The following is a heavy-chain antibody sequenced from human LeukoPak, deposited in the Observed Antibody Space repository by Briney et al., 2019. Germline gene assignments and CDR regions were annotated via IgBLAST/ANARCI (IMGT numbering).Heavy chain of an antibody. V-gene: IGHV4-61*09. CDR3: ARGHYYFDY. Sequence: SQTLSLTCTVSGGSIGSGAYYWSWIRQPPGKGLEWIGYISYSGSTNSGKSTNYNPSLKSRVTVSVDTSKNQFSLKLSSVTAADTAVYYCARGHYYFDYWGQGTLVTVSS. CDR1: GGSIGSGAYY. J-gene: IGHJ4*02. CDR2: ISYSGSTNSGKST.